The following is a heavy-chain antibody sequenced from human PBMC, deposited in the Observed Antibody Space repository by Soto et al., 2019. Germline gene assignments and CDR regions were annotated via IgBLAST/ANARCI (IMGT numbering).Heavy chain of an antibody. CDR1: GFTFSSYSMN. Sequence: PGGSLRLSCAASGFTFSSYSMNWVRQAPGKGLEWVGSIIYTGSTYYNPSIQSRVTISVDTSKNQISLKVRSVTAADTAVYYYARHSTGYYYSYFDYWGPGTLGTDSS. D-gene: IGHD3-22*01. V-gene: IGHV4-39*01. CDR3: ARHSTGYYYSYFDY. J-gene: IGHJ4*02. CDR2: IIYTGST.